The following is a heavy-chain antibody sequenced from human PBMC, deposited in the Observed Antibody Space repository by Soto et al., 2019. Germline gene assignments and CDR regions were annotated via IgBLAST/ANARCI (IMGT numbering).Heavy chain of an antibody. Sequence: SETLSLTCTVSGGSISSYYWSWIRQPPGKGLEWIGYIYYSGSTNYNPSLKSRVTISVDTSKNQFSLKLSSVTAADTAVYYCARVKPPQQLSFAAYYYYGMDVWGQGTTVTVS. CDR3: ARVKPPQQLSFAAYYYYGMDV. CDR2: IYYSGST. D-gene: IGHD6-13*01. J-gene: IGHJ6*02. CDR1: GGSISSYY. V-gene: IGHV4-59*01.